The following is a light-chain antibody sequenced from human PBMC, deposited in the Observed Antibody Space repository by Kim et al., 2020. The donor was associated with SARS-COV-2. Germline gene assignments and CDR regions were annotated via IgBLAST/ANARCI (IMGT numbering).Light chain of an antibody. CDR2: DVS. CDR3: SSYISSATGV. CDR1: INY. V-gene: IGLV2-14*03. J-gene: IGLJ3*02. Sequence: QSALTQPASVSVSPGQSITISCTGSINYVSWYQQHPGKVPKLIIYDVSNRPSGISPRFSGSKSGNTASLTISGLQAEDAADYYCSSYISSATGVFGG.